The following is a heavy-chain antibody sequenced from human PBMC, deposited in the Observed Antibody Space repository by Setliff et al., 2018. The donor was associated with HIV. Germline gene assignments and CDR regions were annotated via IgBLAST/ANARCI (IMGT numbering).Heavy chain of an antibody. J-gene: IGHJ4*02. Sequence: GASVKVSCKASGYTFTSYDINWVRQATGQGLEWMGWMNPNSGNTGYAQKFQGRVTMTRNTSTSTAYMELRSLRSDDTAMYYCARKYTGGPLDYWGQGTLVTVSS. CDR1: GYTFTSYD. CDR2: MNPNSGNT. V-gene: IGHV1-8*01. CDR3: ARKYTGGPLDY. D-gene: IGHD6-19*01.